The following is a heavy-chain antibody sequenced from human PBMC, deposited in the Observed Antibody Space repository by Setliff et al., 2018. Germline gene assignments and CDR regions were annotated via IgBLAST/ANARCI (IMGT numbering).Heavy chain of an antibody. CDR2: IQSTGNT. CDR1: GVSFGSGTYY. CDR3: ARGGMAAAGRKGVFEY. V-gene: IGHV4-61*10. Sequence: SETLSLTCTVSGVSFGSGTYYWSWIRQPAGKGLEWIGLIQSTGNTNYNPSLQSRVTISIDTSKNQFSLKMSSVNSVKSDDTAIYYCARGGMAAAGRKGVFEYWGQGSQVTVSS. D-gene: IGHD6-13*01. J-gene: IGHJ4*02.